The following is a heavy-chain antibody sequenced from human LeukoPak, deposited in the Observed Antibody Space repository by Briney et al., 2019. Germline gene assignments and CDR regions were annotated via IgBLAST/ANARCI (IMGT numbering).Heavy chain of an antibody. V-gene: IGHV4-31*03. CDR3: ARSIAAAGTSRLWWFDP. CDR2: IYYSGST. Sequence: SETLSLTCTVSGGSISSGGYYWSWIRQHPGKDLEWIGYIYYSGSTYYNPSLKRRVTISVDTSKNQFSLKLSSVTAADTAVYYCARSIAAAGTSRLWWFDPWGQGTLVTVSS. D-gene: IGHD6-13*01. J-gene: IGHJ5*02. CDR1: GGSISSGGYY.